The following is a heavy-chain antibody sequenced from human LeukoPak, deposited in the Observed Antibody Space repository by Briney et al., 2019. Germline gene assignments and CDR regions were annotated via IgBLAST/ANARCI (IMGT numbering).Heavy chain of an antibody. D-gene: IGHD2-15*01. J-gene: IGHJ4*02. Sequence: SVKVSCKASGGTFSSYTISWVRQAPGQGLEWMGGIIPIFGTTNYAQKFQGRVTITTDESTSTAYMEVSSLRSEDTAVYYCGRKAGDCGGGSCYSIDYWGQGTLVTVSS. V-gene: IGHV1-69*05. CDR1: GGTFSSYT. CDR3: GRKAGDCGGGSCYSIDY. CDR2: IIPIFGTT.